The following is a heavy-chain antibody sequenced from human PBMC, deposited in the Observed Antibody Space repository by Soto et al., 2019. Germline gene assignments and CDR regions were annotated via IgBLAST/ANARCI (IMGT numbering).Heavy chain of an antibody. CDR2: ISYDGSNK. CDR3: ARVGPAGDGYLIDY. CDR1: GFTFSSYA. Sequence: QVQLVESGGGVVQPGRSLRLSCAASGFTFSSYAMHWVRQAPGKGLEWVAVISYDGSNKYYADSVKGRFTISRDNSKNPLYLQMNSLRAEDTAVYYCARVGPAGDGYLIDYWGQGTLVTVSS. D-gene: IGHD5-12*01. V-gene: IGHV3-30-3*01. J-gene: IGHJ4*02.